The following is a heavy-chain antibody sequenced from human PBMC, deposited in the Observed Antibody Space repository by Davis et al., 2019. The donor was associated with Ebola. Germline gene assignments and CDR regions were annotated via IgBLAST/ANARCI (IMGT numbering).Heavy chain of an antibody. J-gene: IGHJ4*02. CDR1: GPSISTGGYY. Sequence: PSETLSLTCTVSGPSISTGGYYLSSSRQHPGQGLEWIGYIYYSGSTYYNPSLKSRVTISVDTSKNQFSLKLSSVTAADTGVYYCARYPRYWGQGTVVTVSS. CDR3: ARYPRY. CDR2: IYYSGST. V-gene: IGHV4-31*03.